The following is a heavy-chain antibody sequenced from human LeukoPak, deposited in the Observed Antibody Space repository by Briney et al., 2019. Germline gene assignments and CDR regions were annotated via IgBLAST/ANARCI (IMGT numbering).Heavy chain of an antibody. J-gene: IGHJ3*02. V-gene: IGHV3-9*03. Sequence: PGGALRLSCAASGFTFDDYAMHWVRQAPGKGLEWVSGISWNSGSIGYADSVKGRFTISRDNAKNSLYLQMNSLRAEDMALYYCAKDIHRKMATIERAFDIWGQGTMVTVSS. CDR2: ISWNSGSI. CDR3: AKDIHRKMATIERAFDI. D-gene: IGHD5-24*01. CDR1: GFTFDDYA.